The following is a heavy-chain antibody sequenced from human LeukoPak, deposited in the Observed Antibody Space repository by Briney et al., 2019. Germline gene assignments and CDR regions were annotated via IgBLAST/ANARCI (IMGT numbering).Heavy chain of an antibody. V-gene: IGHV1-2*02. Sequence: GASVKVSCKASGYTFTDHYIHWVRQAPGQGLEWMGWINPYNGGTNYAQNFRGRVTMTRDTSIKTAYMELSSLRSDDTAVYHCAREEDIGGGNSFDSWGQGSLVTVSS. D-gene: IGHD1-26*01. J-gene: IGHJ4*02. CDR3: AREEDIGGGNSFDS. CDR2: INPYNGGT. CDR1: GYTFTDHY.